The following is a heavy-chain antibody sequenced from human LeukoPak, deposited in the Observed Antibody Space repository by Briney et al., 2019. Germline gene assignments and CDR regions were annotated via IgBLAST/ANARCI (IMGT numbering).Heavy chain of an antibody. J-gene: IGHJ3*02. Sequence: ASVKVSCKASGYTFTGYGISWVRQAPGQGLEWMGWISAYNGNTNYAQKLQGRVTMTTDTSTSTAYMELRSLRSDDTAVYYCARGVAGLVRGDAFDIWGQGTMVTVSS. CDR2: ISAYNGNT. V-gene: IGHV1-18*04. D-gene: IGHD3-10*01. CDR1: GYTFTGYG. CDR3: ARGVAGLVRGDAFDI.